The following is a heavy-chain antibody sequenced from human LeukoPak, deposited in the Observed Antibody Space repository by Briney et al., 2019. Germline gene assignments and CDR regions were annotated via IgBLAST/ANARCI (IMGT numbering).Heavy chain of an antibody. Sequence: SETLSLTCTVSGGSISSYYWSWIRQPPGKGLEWIGSIYHSGSTYYNPSLKSRVTISVDTSKNQFSLKLSSVTAADTAVYYCARDPGIMITFGGVTSWFDPWGQGTLVTVSS. D-gene: IGHD3-16*01. CDR2: IYHSGST. CDR1: GGSISSYY. CDR3: ARDPGIMITFGGVTSWFDP. V-gene: IGHV4-59*12. J-gene: IGHJ5*02.